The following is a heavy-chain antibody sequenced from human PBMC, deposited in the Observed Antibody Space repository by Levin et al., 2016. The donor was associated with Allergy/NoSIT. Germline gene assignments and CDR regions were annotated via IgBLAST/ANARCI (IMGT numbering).Heavy chain of an antibody. V-gene: IGHV4-39*07. D-gene: IGHD5-18*01. J-gene: IGHJ4*02. CDR3: ARTVDTASVYYFDY. CDR2: IYYSGST. Sequence: RQAPGKGLEWIGSIYYSGSTYYNPSLKSRVTISVDTSKNQFSLKLSSVTAADTAVYYCARTVDTASVYYFDYWGQGTLVTVSS.